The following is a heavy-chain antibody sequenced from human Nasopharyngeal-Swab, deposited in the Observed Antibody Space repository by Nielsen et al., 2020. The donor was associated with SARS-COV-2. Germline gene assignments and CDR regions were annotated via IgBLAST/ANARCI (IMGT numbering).Heavy chain of an antibody. Sequence: WIRQPPGKGLEWIGYIYYSGSTYYNPSLKSRVTISVDTSKNQFSLKLSSVTAADTAVYYCARHTTTIFGVVIIPGFDYWGQGTLVTVSS. J-gene: IGHJ4*02. CDR2: IYYSGST. CDR3: ARHTTTIFGVVIIPGFDY. D-gene: IGHD3-3*01. V-gene: IGHV4-39*01.